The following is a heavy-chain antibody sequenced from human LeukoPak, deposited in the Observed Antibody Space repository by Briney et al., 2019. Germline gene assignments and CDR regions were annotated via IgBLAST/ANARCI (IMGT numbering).Heavy chain of an antibody. CDR2: IYPGDSDT. CDR3: ARRSYDFWSGPFDP. CDR1: GYSFTSYW. Sequence: GGSLKISCKGSGYSFTSYWIGWVRQMPGKGLEWMGIIYPGDSDTRYSPSFQGQVAISADKSISTAYLQWSSLKASDTAMYYCARRSYDFWSGPFDPWGQGTLVTVSS. V-gene: IGHV5-51*01. J-gene: IGHJ5*02. D-gene: IGHD3-3*01.